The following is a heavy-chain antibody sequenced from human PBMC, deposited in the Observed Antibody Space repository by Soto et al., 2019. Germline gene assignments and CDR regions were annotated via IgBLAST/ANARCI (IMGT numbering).Heavy chain of an antibody. Sequence: QVQLQESGPRLVKPSGTLSLTCAVSGGSISSSNWWSWVRQPPGKGLEWVGEIYHSGSTNYNPSLKSRVTLSVDKSKNQFSLKLSSVTAADTAVYYCAGSLMITFGGVIVRGPLAFDIWGQGTMVTVSS. CDR3: AGSLMITFGGVIVRGPLAFDI. J-gene: IGHJ3*02. V-gene: IGHV4-4*02. D-gene: IGHD3-16*02. CDR2: IYHSGST. CDR1: GGSISSSNW.